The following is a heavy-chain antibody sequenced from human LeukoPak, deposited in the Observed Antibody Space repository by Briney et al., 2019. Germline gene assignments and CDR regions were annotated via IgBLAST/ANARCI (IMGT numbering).Heavy chain of an antibody. CDR3: ARANDYVWGSYRYYYFDY. Sequence: VASVKVSCKASGYTFTGYYMHWVRQAPGQGLEWMGWINPNSGGTNYAQKFQGRVTMTRDTSISTAYMELSRLRSDDTAVYYCARANDYVWGSYRYYYFDYWGQGTLVTVSS. CDR1: GYTFTGYY. V-gene: IGHV1-2*02. D-gene: IGHD3-16*02. CDR2: INPNSGGT. J-gene: IGHJ4*02.